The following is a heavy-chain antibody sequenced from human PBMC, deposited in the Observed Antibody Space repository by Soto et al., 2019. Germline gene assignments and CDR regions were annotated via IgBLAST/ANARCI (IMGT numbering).Heavy chain of an antibody. CDR3: ARGAADTAMVDS. CDR2: IFYSGST. D-gene: IGHD5-18*01. J-gene: IGHJ4*02. Sequence: LSLTRTVTGGSIRSYYWTWIRQPPGKGLEWLGYIFYSGSTFYNPSLKSRVTISIHTSKSQFSLQLTSVTAADTAVYYCARGAADTAMVDSWGQGTLVTVSS. V-gene: IGHV4-59*01. CDR1: GGSIRSYY.